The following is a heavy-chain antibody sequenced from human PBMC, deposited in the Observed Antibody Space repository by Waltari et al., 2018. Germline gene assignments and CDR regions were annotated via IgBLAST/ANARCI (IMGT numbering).Heavy chain of an antibody. CDR1: GFTFSDYA. J-gene: IGHJ4*02. D-gene: IGHD3-10*01. V-gene: IGHV3-23*01. CDR2: IGGSGANT. CDR3: AKGHGSGTYYTTHFDY. Sequence: EVQLLESGGGLVQPGGSLRLSCAASGFTFSDYAISWVRQAPGKGLEWVSAIGGSGANTFYADSVKGRFTISRDNSKNTLYLQMNSLRAEDTAVYFCAKGHGSGTYYTTHFDYWGQGSLVTVSS.